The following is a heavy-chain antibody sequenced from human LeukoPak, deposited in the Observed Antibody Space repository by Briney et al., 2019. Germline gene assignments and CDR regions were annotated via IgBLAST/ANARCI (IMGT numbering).Heavy chain of an antibody. CDR1: GGSISNNNYF. CDR3: ARDPPGEGY. Sequence: SETLSLTCNVFGGSISNNNYFWAWIRQPPGKGLEWLGSIFYTGTAYYNPSLESPVTMSVDTSKNQFSLKLSSVTAADTAVYYCARDPPGEGYWGQGTLVTVSS. CDR2: IFYTGTA. D-gene: IGHD3-16*01. V-gene: IGHV4-39*07. J-gene: IGHJ4*02.